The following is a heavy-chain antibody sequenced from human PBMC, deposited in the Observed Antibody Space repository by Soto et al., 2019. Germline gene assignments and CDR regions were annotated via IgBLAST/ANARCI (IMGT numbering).Heavy chain of an antibody. CDR3: ARGGGGDRYRWYFDL. V-gene: IGHV4-4*02. Sequence: SETLSLTCAVSGGSISSSNWWSWVRQPPGKGLEWIGEIYHSGSTNYNPSLKSRVTISVDKSKNQFSLKLNSVTAADTAVYYCARGGGGDRYRWYFDLWGRGTLVTVSS. CDR2: IYHSGST. CDR1: GGSISSSNW. J-gene: IGHJ2*01. D-gene: IGHD2-21*02.